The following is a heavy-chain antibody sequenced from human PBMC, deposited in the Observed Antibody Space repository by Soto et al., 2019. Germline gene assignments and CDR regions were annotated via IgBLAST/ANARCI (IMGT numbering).Heavy chain of an antibody. CDR3: ARVGQGRWHFDA. CDR1: GFTFTAYW. CDR2: INRDGTTT. V-gene: IGHV3-74*01. D-gene: IGHD2-15*01. Sequence: GGSLRLSCTASGFTFTAYWMHWVRQAPGKGLEWVSRINRDGTTTSYADSMQGRFTISRDNAKNTLSLQMNSLRAEDTAVYYGARVGQGRWHFDAWGQGTLVPVSS. J-gene: IGHJ4*02.